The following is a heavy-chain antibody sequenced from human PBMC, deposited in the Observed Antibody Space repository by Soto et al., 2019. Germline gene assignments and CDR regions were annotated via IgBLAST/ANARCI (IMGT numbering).Heavy chain of an antibody. CDR2: ICGSGIST. D-gene: IGHD3-3*01. J-gene: IGHJ4*02. V-gene: IGHV3-23*01. CDR1: GFTFTNFV. CDR3: ARVHIQDLENIFDY. Sequence: PAASLILSCTSSGFTFTNFVMLWFCQVPGMGLEWVSFICGSGISTFYADSVKGRFIISRDNSKNTLYLQLNSLKAEDTAVYFCARVHIQDLENIFDYWGQGP.